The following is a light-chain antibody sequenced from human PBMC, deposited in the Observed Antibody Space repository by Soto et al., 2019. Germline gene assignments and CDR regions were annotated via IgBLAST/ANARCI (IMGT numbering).Light chain of an antibody. Sequence: QSALTQPASVSGSPGQSITISCTGTSSDVGGYNYVSWYQQHPGKVPKLMIYDVSNRPSGVSNRFSGSKSGNTASLTISGLQAEDEADYYCSSYTSSSTLVVGGGTKVTVL. CDR1: SSDVGGYNY. V-gene: IGLV2-14*01. CDR2: DVS. CDR3: SSYTSSSTLV. J-gene: IGLJ2*01.